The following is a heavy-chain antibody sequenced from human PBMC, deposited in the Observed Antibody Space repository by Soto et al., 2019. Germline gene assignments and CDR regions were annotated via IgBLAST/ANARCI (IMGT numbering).Heavy chain of an antibody. V-gene: IGHV1-3*01. D-gene: IGHD2-2*01. CDR1: GYSFTTYS. J-gene: IGHJ5*02. Sequence: HVHLEQSGAVVKKPGASVKVACKASGYSFTTYSMHWVRQAPGQRPEWIGWLNAGNGDTKYSQALQGRVTITVDTSATTVYLELSSLTSEDTAVYYCAKGGYCSTTSCVSWFDPWGQGTQVTVSP. CDR3: AKGGYCSTTSCVSWFDP. CDR2: LNAGNGDT.